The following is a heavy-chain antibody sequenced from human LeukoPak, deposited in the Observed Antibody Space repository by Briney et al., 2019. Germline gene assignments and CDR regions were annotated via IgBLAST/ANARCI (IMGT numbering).Heavy chain of an antibody. J-gene: IGHJ6*02. CDR2: IYYSGST. CDR1: GGAISSFY. V-gene: IGHV4-59*01. D-gene: IGHD1-26*01. CDR3: ARGKVDLYGMDV. Sequence: PSETLSLTCTVSGGAISSFYWSWVRQPPGKGLEWLGYIYYSGSTDYNPFLTSRVTISVDMSRNQFSLKLRSVTAADTAVYYCARGKVDLYGMDVWGQGTPITVSS.